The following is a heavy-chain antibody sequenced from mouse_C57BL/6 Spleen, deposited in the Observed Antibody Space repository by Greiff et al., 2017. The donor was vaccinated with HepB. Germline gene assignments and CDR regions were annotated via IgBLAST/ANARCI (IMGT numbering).Heavy chain of an antibody. CDR2: IYPRSGNT. D-gene: IGHD6-1*01. Sequence: QVQLQQSGAELARPGASVKLSCKASAYTFTSYGISGVKQRTGQGLEWIGEIYPRSGNTYYNEKFKGKATLTADKSSSTAYMELRSLTSEDSAVYFCASKPGPDLCFDYWGQGTTLTVSS. V-gene: IGHV1-81*01. J-gene: IGHJ2*01. CDR1: AYTFTSYG. CDR3: ASKPGPDLCFDY.